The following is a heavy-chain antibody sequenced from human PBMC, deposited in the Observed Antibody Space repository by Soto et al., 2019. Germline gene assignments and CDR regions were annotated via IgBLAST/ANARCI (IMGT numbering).Heavy chain of an antibody. CDR1: CGSLINYY. CDR3: AKGWWGGERHLMAF. V-gene: IGHV4-59*08. CDR2: IYYSDST. J-gene: IGHJ6*03. Sequence: PSETLSLTCTVACGSLINYYWRWIRQSPGKGLENLGYIYYSDSTNYNPSFKSRITISVDTSKNQFSLTLSSMTAADTALFYCAKGWWGGERHLMAFRGKGTTV. D-gene: IGHD3-16*01.